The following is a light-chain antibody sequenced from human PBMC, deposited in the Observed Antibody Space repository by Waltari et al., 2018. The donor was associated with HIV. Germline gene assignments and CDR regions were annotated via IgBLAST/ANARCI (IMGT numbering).Light chain of an antibody. V-gene: IGLV1-44*01. CDR1: SSNIGDNP. J-gene: IGLJ2*01. CDR2: TNR. CDR3: VTWDDNLNGPV. Sequence: QSVLTQPPSVSGTPGQRVTISCSGSSSNIGDNPVSWYRQLPGTAPKLLIDTNRRRPPGVPARVAGSKSGTSASLAISGLQSEDEANYYCVTWDDNLNGPVFGGGTRLTVL.